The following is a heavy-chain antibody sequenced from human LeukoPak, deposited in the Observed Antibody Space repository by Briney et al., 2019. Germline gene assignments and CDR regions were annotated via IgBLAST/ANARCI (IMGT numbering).Heavy chain of an antibody. D-gene: IGHD3-10*02. Sequence: PGRSLRLSCAASGFTFSSYGMHWVRQAPGKGLEWVPVISYDGSNRYYADSVKGRFTISRDNSKNTLYLQMNSLRAEDTAVYYCARVFVAGDNWFDPWGQGTLVTVSS. CDR2: ISYDGSNR. J-gene: IGHJ5*02. V-gene: IGHV3-30*03. CDR1: GFTFSSYG. CDR3: ARVFVAGDNWFDP.